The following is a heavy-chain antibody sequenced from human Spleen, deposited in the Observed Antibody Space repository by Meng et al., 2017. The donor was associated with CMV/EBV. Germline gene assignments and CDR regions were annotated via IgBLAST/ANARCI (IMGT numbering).Heavy chain of an antibody. CDR2: INPKSGAT. D-gene: IGHD4-17*01. CDR3: ARDLDRVTTVRYYFYGTDV. J-gene: IGHJ6*02. CDR1: GYSFTWYY. V-gene: IGHV1-2*02. Sequence: ASVKVSCKASGYSFTWYYMQWVRQAPGQGLEWMGWINPKSGATNYAEKFQGRVTMTRDTSLTTVCMEESSLRSDDSAIYDCARDLDRVTTVRYYFYGTDVWGQGTTVTVSS.